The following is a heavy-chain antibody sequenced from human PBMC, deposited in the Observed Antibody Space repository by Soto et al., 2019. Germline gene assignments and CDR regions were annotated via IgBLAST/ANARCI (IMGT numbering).Heavy chain of an antibody. Sequence: EVQLLESGGGLIQPGGSLRLSCTASEFIFSNYAMNWVRQAPGKGLEWISGISGGGDKTFYADSLKGRFTISRDNSMNTVYLQMNSLRAADTAVYYCARSSGRFRTTVTTNSWGQGTLVTVSS. CDR3: ARSSGRFRTTVTTNS. CDR2: ISGGGDKT. V-gene: IGHV3-23*01. CDR1: EFIFSNYA. J-gene: IGHJ4*02. D-gene: IGHD4-17*01.